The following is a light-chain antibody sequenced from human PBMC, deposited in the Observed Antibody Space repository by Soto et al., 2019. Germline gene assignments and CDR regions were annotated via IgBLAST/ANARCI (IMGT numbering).Light chain of an antibody. V-gene: IGKV3-20*01. J-gene: IGKJ1*01. Sequence: EIVLTQSPGTLSLSPGERATLSCRASQSVSSSYLAWYQQKPGQAPRLLIYGASNRATGIPDRFSGSGSGTDFTLTISRVEPEDFAVYYCQQYGRLPWTFGQGTKVEIK. CDR3: QQYGRLPWT. CDR1: QSVSSSY. CDR2: GAS.